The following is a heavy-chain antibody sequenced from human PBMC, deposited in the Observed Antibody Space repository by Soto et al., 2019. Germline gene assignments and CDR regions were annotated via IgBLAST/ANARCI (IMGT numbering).Heavy chain of an antibody. V-gene: IGHV3-23*01. CDR3: AKSQSGSGNYYEPIDY. CDR2: ISGSGGSV. CDR1: GFTFTRFA. D-gene: IGHD3-16*01. J-gene: IGHJ4*02. Sequence: EVELLESGGGLVQPGASLRLSCAASGFTFTRFAMSWVRQSPNKSLEWVSGISGSGGSVYHADSVRGRFTVSRDNSRDTVHLQMNSLRAGDTARYYCAKSQSGSGNYYEPIDYWGRGTLVIVSS.